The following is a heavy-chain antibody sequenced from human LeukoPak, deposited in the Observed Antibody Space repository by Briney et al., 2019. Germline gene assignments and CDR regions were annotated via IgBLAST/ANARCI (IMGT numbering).Heavy chain of an antibody. V-gene: IGHV3-7*01. CDR3: ARELGITMIVVVTTGDAFDI. CDR2: IKQDGSEK. D-gene: IGHD3-22*01. CDR1: GYTFSSYW. J-gene: IGHJ3*02. Sequence: GGSLRLSCAASGYTFSSYWMSWVRQAPGKGLEWVANIKQDGSEKYYVDSVKGRFTISRDNAKNSLYLQMNSLRAEDTAVYYCARELGITMIVVVTTGDAFDIWGQGTMVTVSS.